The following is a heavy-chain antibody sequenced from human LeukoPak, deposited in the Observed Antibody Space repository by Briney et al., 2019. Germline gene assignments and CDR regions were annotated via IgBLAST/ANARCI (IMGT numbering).Heavy chain of an antibody. CDR3: AKGELHSNPCSFDY. CDR1: GFTFSSG. CDR2: ISYDGNHK. D-gene: IGHD1-26*01. V-gene: IGHV3-30*18. Sequence: GGSLRLSCAASGFTFSSGMHWVRQAPGKGLEWVAVISYDGNHKYYGDSVKGRFTISRDNSRNTLYLQMDSLKTEDTAVYYCAKGELHSNPCSFDYWGQGTLVTVSS. J-gene: IGHJ4*02.